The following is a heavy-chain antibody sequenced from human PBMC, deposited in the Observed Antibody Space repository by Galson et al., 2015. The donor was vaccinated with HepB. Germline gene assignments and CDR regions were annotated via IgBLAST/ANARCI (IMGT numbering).Heavy chain of an antibody. Sequence: SLRLSCAASGFSFSSYSMDWVRQAPGKGLEWVSYISSSSSTIYYADSVKGQFTISRDNAKNSLYLQMNSLRAEDTAVYYCARGIAAAGYYYYGMDGWGQGTTVTVSS. CDR3: ARGIAAAGYYYYGMDG. V-gene: IGHV3-48*04. D-gene: IGHD6-13*01. CDR2: ISSSSSTI. J-gene: IGHJ6*02. CDR1: GFSFSSYS.